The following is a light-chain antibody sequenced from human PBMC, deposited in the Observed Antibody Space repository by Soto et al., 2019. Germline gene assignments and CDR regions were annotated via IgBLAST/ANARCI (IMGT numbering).Light chain of an antibody. V-gene: IGKV1-9*01. CDR3: QHLDSYPIT. J-gene: IGKJ5*01. CDR2: AAS. CDR1: QGISNY. Sequence: DTQLTQSPSFLSASVGDRVTITCRASQGISNYVLWYQQTPGKAPKLLIYAASTLQSGVASRFSGSGSGTEFTLTISSLQPEDFAIYYCQHLDSYPITFGQGTRLEIK.